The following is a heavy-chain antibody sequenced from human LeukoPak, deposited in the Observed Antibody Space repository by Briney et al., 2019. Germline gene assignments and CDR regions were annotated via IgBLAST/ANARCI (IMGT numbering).Heavy chain of an antibody. CDR1: GGSISSNSYY. Sequence: SQTLSLTCTVSGGSISSNSYYWSWIRQPAGKGLEWIGRIYTSGSTDYNPSLKSRVTISVDTSKNQFSLKLSSVTAADTAVYYCARVSRGSSSYYYYYYYMDVWGKGTTVTVSS. CDR3: ARVSRGSSSYYYYYYYMDV. CDR2: IYTSGST. J-gene: IGHJ6*03. V-gene: IGHV4-61*02. D-gene: IGHD6-13*01.